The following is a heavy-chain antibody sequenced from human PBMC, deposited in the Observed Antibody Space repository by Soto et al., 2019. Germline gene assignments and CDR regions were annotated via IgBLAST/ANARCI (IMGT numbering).Heavy chain of an antibody. D-gene: IGHD2-2*01. CDR2: IYWDDDE. CDR1: GFSLSTTAEG. V-gene: IGHV2-5*02. J-gene: IGHJ4*02. CDR3: SHGSCSSADCYPNPYLDY. Sequence: QITLKESGPTLVKPTQTLTLTCTFSGFSLSTTAEGVGWIRQPPGKDLEWLALIYWDDDERYSPSLKSRLTIPKDTPKNLVVLTMTNVDPVDTATYYCSHGSCSSADCYPNPYLDYWGQGILVTVAS.